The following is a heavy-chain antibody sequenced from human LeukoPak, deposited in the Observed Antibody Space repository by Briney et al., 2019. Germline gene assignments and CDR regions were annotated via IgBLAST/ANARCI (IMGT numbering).Heavy chain of an antibody. CDR3: AIFNVVSTGGTLGVDY. CDR1: GGTFGSYT. V-gene: IGHV1-69*02. CDR2: IIPILGIA. J-gene: IGHJ4*02. D-gene: IGHD2-8*02. Sequence: VASVKVSCKASGGTFGSYTISWVRQAPGQGLEWMGRIIPILGIANYAQKFQGRVTITADKSTSTAYMALSSLRSEDTAVYYRAIFNVVSTGGTLGVDYWGQGTLVTVSS.